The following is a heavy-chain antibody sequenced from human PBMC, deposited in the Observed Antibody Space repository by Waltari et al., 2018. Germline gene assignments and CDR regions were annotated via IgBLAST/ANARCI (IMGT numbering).Heavy chain of an antibody. CDR2: ISGDGSTI. D-gene: IGHD3-3*01. Sequence: EVQLVESGGGLVQPGGSLRLYCAASGFTLRGTWLHWVRHVPGKGRVGVSRISGDGSTINYADSVKGRFTISRDTAKNTLYLQMNSLRAEHTAVYDCARGADLRGQGILVTVSS. CDR3: ARGADL. V-gene: IGHV3-74*01. J-gene: IGHJ4*02. CDR1: GFTLRGTW.